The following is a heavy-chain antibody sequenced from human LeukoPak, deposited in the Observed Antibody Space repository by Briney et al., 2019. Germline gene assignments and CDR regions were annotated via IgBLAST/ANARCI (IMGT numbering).Heavy chain of an antibody. CDR1: GFTLSSYS. CDR3: ARAYSGSYGLGYYYMDV. CDR2: ISSSSSYI. J-gene: IGHJ6*03. V-gene: IGHV3-21*01. D-gene: IGHD1-26*01. Sequence: GGSLRLSCAASGFTLSSYSMNWVRQAPGKGLEWVSSISSSSSYIYYVDSVKGRFTISRDNAKKSLYLQMNSLRAEDTAVYYCARAYSGSYGLGYYYMDVWGKGTTVTVSS.